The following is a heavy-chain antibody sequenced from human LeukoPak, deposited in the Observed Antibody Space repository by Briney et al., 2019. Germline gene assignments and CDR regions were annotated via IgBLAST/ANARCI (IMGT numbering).Heavy chain of an antibody. CDR3: ARGGIRDSNNVNYLYMDV. D-gene: IGHD4-11*01. V-gene: IGHV1-8*01. CDR2: MNPRTGFA. Sequence: ASVKVSCKASGYTFDIYNVYWVRQATGKGLEWMGGMNPRTGFAGYAQKFQDRVNMTRNTFITTAYMELTSLRSEDTAVYFCARGGIRDSNNVNYLYMDVWGKGTTVTVSS. J-gene: IGHJ6*04. CDR1: GYTFDIYN.